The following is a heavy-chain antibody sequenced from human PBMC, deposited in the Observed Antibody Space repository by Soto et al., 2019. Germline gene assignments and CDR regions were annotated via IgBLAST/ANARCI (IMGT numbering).Heavy chain of an antibody. CDR3: AHRPTTTVKERNWFDP. D-gene: IGHD4-17*01. J-gene: IGHJ5*02. CDR2: IYWDDDK. V-gene: IGHV2-5*02. CDR1: GFSLSTSGVG. Sequence: QITLKESGPTLVKPTQTLTLTCTFSGFSLSTSGVGVGWIRQPPGKALEWLALIYWDDDKRYSPSLKSRLTITKDTPKNQVVLTMTNMDPVDTATYYCAHRPTTTVKERNWFDPGGQGTLVTVSS.